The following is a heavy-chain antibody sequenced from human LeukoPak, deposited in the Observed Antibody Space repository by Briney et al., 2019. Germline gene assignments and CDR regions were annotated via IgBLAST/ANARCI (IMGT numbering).Heavy chain of an antibody. CDR1: GYTLTELS. Sequence: SVKVSCKVSGYTLTELSMHWVRQAPGKGLEWMGGFDPEDGETIYAQKFQGRVTMTEDTSTDTAYMELSSLRSEDTAVYYCATQGYSYGQPIPDYWGQGTLVTVSS. J-gene: IGHJ4*02. CDR2: FDPEDGET. V-gene: IGHV1-24*01. D-gene: IGHD5-18*01. CDR3: ATQGYSYGQPIPDY.